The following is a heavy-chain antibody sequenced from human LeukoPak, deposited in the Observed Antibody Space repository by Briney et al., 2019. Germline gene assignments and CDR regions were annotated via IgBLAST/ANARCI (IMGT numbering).Heavy chain of an antibody. CDR2: IYYTGST. CDR3: ARVWGSGSYPFDY. D-gene: IGHD3-10*01. V-gene: IGHV4-59*01. J-gene: IGHJ4*02. CDR1: GGSISDYY. Sequence: SETLSLTCTVSGGSISDYYWSWIRQPPGRGLEWIGYIYYTGSTSYNPSLESRVIMSVDTSQNQFSLKLSSVTAADTAVYYCARVWGSGSYPFDYWGQGTLVTVSS.